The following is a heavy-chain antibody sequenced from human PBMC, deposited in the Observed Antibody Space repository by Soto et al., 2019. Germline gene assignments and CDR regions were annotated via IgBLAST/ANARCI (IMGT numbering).Heavy chain of an antibody. CDR1: GSTFRSYA. D-gene: IGHD5-18*01. V-gene: IGHV1-69*13. CDR2: IIPIVRTP. Sequence: PVEASCKAPGSTFRSYAISWVRQAHGQGLEWMGGIIPIVRTPNYAQKVQGRVTITADESTSTAYLELSSLRSEDTAVYYCAGPGDRYGYDASSSGMDVWGQGTTVTVSS. CDR3: AGPGDRYGYDASSSGMDV. J-gene: IGHJ6*02.